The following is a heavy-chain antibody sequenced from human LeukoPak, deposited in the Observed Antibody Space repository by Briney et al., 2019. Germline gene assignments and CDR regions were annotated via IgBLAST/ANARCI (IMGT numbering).Heavy chain of an antibody. V-gene: IGHV3-21*01. J-gene: IGHJ3*02. Sequence: GGSLRLSCAASGFTFSSYNMKWVRQAPGKGREWVSSISSSSRYIYCADSVKGRFTISRDNAKNSLYLQMNSLRAEDTAVYYCARCFGGDCYLGHGAFDIWGQGTMVTVSS. CDR2: ISSSSRYI. D-gene: IGHD2-21*02. CDR1: GFTFSSYN. CDR3: ARCFGGDCYLGHGAFDI.